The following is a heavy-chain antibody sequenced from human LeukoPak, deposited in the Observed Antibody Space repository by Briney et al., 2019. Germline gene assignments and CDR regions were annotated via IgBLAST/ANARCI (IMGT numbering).Heavy chain of an antibody. J-gene: IGHJ3*02. Sequence: SETLYLTCAAYGGSFSGYSWSWIRQPPGKGLEWIGEINHSGSTNYNPSLKSRVTISVDTSKNQFSLKLISVTAADTAVYYCAKEFRHYYDSSGYYSKEAFDIGGQGTMVTVSS. D-gene: IGHD3-22*01. CDR3: AKEFRHYYDSSGYYSKEAFDI. CDR1: GGSFSGYS. V-gene: IGHV4-34*01. CDR2: INHSGST.